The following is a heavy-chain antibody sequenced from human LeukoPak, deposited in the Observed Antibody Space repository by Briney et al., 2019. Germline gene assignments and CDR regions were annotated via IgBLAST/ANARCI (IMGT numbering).Heavy chain of an antibody. J-gene: IGHJ5*02. CDR3: ARDKEQQLVLGFDP. D-gene: IGHD6-13*01. CDR2: ISAYYGNT. CDR1: GYTFTNYG. V-gene: IGHV1-18*01. Sequence: GASVKVSCKASGYTFTNYGITWVRPAPGQGLEWMGWISAYYGNTNYAQKFQGRVTMTTDTSTSTAYMELRSLKSDDTAVYYCARDKEQQLVLGFDPWGQGTLVTVFS.